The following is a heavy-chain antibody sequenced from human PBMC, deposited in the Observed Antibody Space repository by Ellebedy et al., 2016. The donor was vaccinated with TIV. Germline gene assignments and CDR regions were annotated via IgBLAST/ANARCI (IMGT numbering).Heavy chain of an antibody. CDR1: GFTFSNAW. D-gene: IGHD3-16*01. J-gene: IGHJ4*02. CDR3: TTVHRYNDDSV. Sequence: PGGSLRLSCAASGFTFSNAWMNWFCQAPGKGLEWVGRIKSKTDGGAADYAAPVKGRFTISRDDSKNTLYLQMNSLKTEDTAVYFCTTVHRYNDDSVWGQGTLVTVSS. V-gene: IGHV3-15*01. CDR2: IKSKTDGGAA.